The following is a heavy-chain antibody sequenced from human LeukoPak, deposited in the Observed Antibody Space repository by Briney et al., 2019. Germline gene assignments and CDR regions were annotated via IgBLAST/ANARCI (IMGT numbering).Heavy chain of an antibody. D-gene: IGHD3-10*01. Sequence: GGALRLSCAASGFTFANTWMHWVRQAPGKGLEWVSFINNDGSTTNYADSVKGRFTISRDNAKNTVYLQMNSLRAEDTAVYYCAIGGTYGSGSWGRGTRITVS. CDR1: GFTFANTW. V-gene: IGHV3-74*01. CDR3: AIGGTYGSGS. J-gene: IGHJ4*02. CDR2: INNDGSTT.